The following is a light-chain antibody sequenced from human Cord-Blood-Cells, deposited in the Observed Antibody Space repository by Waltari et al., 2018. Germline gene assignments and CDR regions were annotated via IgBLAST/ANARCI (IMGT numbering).Light chain of an antibody. V-gene: IGKV1-39*01. CDR3: QQSYSTPLT. CDR1: QSISSY. CDR2: SAS. J-gene: IGKJ3*01. Sequence: DIQMTQSPSSLSSSVGDRATITCRASQSISSYLHWYQQKPGKAPKLLIYSASSLQSGVPSRFSGSGSGTDFTLTISSLQPEDFATYYCQQSYSTPLTFGPGTKVDIK.